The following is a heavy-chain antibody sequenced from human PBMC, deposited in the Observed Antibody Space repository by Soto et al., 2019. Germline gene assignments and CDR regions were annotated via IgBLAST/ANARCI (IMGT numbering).Heavy chain of an antibody. CDR3: ARDDAVANANAFDL. Sequence: QVQLVESGGGLVQPGTSLRLSCVVSGFSFRTYGFHWVRQPPGKGLQWVAVIRPKGHSDSLEGRVTISRDNSKDTSYLQMNNLRAEDTAVYYCARDDAVANANAFDLWGQGTMVTVSS. CDR1: GFSFRTYG. V-gene: IGHV3-NL1*01. D-gene: IGHD1-1*01. J-gene: IGHJ3*01. CDR2: IRPK.